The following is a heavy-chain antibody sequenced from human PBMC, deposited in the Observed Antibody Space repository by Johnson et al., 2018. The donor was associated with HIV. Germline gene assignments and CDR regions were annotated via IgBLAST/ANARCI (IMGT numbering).Heavy chain of an antibody. CDR1: GFTVSSNY. J-gene: IGHJ3*02. D-gene: IGHD6-13*01. CDR3: AKDQWSSSWTNDAFDI. Sequence: VQLVESGGDLIQPGGSLRLSCAASGFTVSSNYMSWVPQAPGKGLEWVSFISGGEDDTYYADSVKGRFTISRDNSKTTLYLQMNSLRDEDTAVYYCAKDQWSSSWTNDAFDIWGQGTMVTVSS. V-gene: IGHV3-53*01. CDR2: ISGGEDDT.